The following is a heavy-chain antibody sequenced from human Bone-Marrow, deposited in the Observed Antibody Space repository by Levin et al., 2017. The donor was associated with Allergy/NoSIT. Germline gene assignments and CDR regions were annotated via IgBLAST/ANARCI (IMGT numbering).Heavy chain of an antibody. V-gene: IGHV3-11*01. Sequence: GGSLRLSCAASRFIFSDYYMSWIRQAPGKGLQWVSYISNSGVTKYYADSVKGRFTISRDNAKSTLYLEMNSLRAEDTAVYYCASGGGTTVTTNYWGQGTLVTVSS. J-gene: IGHJ4*02. CDR2: ISNSGVTK. CDR1: RFIFSDYY. CDR3: ASGGGTTVTTNY. D-gene: IGHD4-17*01.